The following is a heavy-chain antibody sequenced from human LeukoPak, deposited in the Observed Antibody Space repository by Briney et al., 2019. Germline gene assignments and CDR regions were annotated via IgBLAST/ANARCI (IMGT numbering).Heavy chain of an antibody. V-gene: IGHV1-3*01. CDR2: INAGNGNT. Sequence: ASVKVSCKASGYTFTSYAMHWVRQAPGQRLEWMGWINAGNGNTKYSQKFQGRVTITRDTSASTAYMELSSLRSEDTAVYYCARGIAAAGLYYYGMDVWGQGTTVTVSS. D-gene: IGHD6-13*01. J-gene: IGHJ6*02. CDR1: GYTFTSYA. CDR3: ARGIAAAGLYYYGMDV.